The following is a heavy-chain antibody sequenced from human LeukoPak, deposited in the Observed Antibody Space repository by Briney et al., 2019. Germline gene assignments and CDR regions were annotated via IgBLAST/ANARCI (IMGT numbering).Heavy chain of an antibody. CDR3: AKEKGNWGTPSFDY. CDR1: GFTFSDYY. Sequence: GGSLRLSCTASGFTFSDYYMDWVRQAPGKGLEWVGRSRNKAKSYTTEYAASVRGRFTVSRDDSKNSLYLQMNSLKTEDTAVYYCAKEKGNWGTPSFDYWGQGTLVTVSS. D-gene: IGHD7-27*01. V-gene: IGHV3-72*01. J-gene: IGHJ4*02. CDR2: SRNKAKSYTT.